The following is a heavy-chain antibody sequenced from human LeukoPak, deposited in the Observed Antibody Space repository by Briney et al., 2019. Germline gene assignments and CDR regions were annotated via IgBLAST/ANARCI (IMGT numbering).Heavy chain of an antibody. Sequence: VASVKVSCKASGYTFTGYYMHWVRQAPGQGLEWMGWINPNSGGTNYAQKFQGWVTMTRDTSISTAYMELSRLRSDDTAVYYCARGYCSGGSCYSFDYWGQGTLVTVSS. D-gene: IGHD2-15*01. CDR2: INPNSGGT. CDR1: GYTFTGYY. CDR3: ARGYCSGGSCYSFDY. V-gene: IGHV1-2*04. J-gene: IGHJ4*02.